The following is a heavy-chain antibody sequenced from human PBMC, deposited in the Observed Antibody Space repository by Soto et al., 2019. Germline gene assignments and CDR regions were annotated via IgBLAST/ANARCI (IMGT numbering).Heavy chain of an antibody. CDR1: GFTFSNAC. CDR3: TTARIVVVVAATLRYYYGMDV. J-gene: IGHJ6*02. D-gene: IGHD2-15*01. Sequence: VALRLSCAASGFTFSNACMSGVRQAPGKVLEWVGRIKSKTDGGTTDYAAPVKGRFTISRDDSKNTLYLQMNSLKTEDTAVYYCTTARIVVVVAATLRYYYGMDVWGQGTTVPVSS. V-gene: IGHV3-15*01. CDR2: IKSKTDGGTT.